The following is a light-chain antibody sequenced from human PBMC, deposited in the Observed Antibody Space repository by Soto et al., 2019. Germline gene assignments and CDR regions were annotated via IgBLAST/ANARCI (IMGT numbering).Light chain of an antibody. CDR2: DAS. Sequence: DIQMTQSPSTLSASVVDRVTITFRASQSISSWLAWYQQKPGKAPKLLIYDASSLESGVPSRFSGSGSGTEFTLTISSLQPDDFATYYCQQYNSYPGTFGQGTKVDIK. V-gene: IGKV1-5*01. J-gene: IGKJ1*01. CDR1: QSISSW. CDR3: QQYNSYPGT.